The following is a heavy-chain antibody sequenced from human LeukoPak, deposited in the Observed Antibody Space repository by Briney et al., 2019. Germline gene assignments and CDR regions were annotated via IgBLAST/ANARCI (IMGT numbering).Heavy chain of an antibody. Sequence: ASVKVSCKASGYTFTGYYMHWVRQAPGQGLEWMGWINPNSGGTNYAQKFQGRVTMTRDTSISTAYMELSRLRSDDTAVYYCARDQAAPAVDYYGMAVWGQGSTVTVSS. CDR1: GYTFTGYY. CDR3: ARDQAAPAVDYYGMAV. V-gene: IGHV1-2*02. J-gene: IGHJ6*02. CDR2: INPNSGGT. D-gene: IGHD2-15*01.